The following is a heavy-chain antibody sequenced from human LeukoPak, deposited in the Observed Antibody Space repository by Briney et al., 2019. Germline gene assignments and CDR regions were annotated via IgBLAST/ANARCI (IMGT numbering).Heavy chain of an antibody. Sequence: SETLSLTCAVYGGSFGGYYWSWIRQPPGKGLEWIGEINHSGSTNYNPSLKSRVTISVDTSKNQFSLKLSSVTAADTAVYYCARGGPAYGDYGVGWFDPWGQGTLVTVSS. V-gene: IGHV4-34*01. CDR3: ARGGPAYGDYGVGWFDP. CDR1: GGSFGGYY. D-gene: IGHD4-17*01. CDR2: INHSGST. J-gene: IGHJ5*02.